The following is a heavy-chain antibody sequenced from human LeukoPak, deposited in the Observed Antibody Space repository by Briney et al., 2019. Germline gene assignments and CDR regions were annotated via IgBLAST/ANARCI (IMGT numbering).Heavy chain of an antibody. Sequence: ASETLSLTCSVSGGSISSSSYHWGWIRQPPGKGLEWIGSINYSGKTYHNPSLKSRVTISVDTSKNQFSLKLSSVTAADTTLYYCARHTYGTFDYWGQGTLVTVSS. CDR2: INYSGKT. CDR1: GGSISSSSYH. J-gene: IGHJ4*02. D-gene: IGHD3-10*01. V-gene: IGHV4-39*01. CDR3: ARHTYGTFDY.